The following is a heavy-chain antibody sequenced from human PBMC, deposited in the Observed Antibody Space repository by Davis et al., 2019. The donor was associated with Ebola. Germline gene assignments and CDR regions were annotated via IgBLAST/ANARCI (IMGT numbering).Heavy chain of an antibody. V-gene: IGHV3-11*04. D-gene: IGHD3-22*01. Sequence: GESLKISCAASGFTFSDYYMSWIRQAPGKGLEWVSYISSSSSTIYYADSVKGRFTISRDNAKNSLYLQMNSLRDEDTAVYYCARGYYDSSGYYLFGPYSAYFDYWGQGTLVTVSS. CDR2: ISSSSSTI. J-gene: IGHJ4*02. CDR3: ARGYYDSSGYYLFGPYSAYFDY. CDR1: GFTFSDYY.